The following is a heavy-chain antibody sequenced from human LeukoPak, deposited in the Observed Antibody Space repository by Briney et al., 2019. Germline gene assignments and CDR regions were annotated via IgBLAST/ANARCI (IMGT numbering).Heavy chain of an antibody. Sequence: SETLSLTCTVSRGSISSSSYYWGWIRQPPGKGLECIGNIYYSGSTYYNPSLKSRATISVDTSKNQFSLKLSSVTAADTAVYYCATLSYSYYYLDVWGKGTTVTVS. CDR1: RGSISSSSYY. CDR2: IYYSGST. CDR3: ATLSYSYYYLDV. J-gene: IGHJ6*03. V-gene: IGHV4-39*01.